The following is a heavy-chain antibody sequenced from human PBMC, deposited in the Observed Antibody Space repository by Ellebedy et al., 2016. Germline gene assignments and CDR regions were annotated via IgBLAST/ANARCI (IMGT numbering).Heavy chain of an antibody. V-gene: IGHV4-39*01. CDR1: GGSISSSSSY. J-gene: IGHJ6*01. CDR3: ARGNVLLWFGELQDYYYGMDV. Sequence: SETLSLTCTVSGGSISSSSSYWGWIRQPPGTGLEWIGSIYYSGSTYYNPSLKSRVTISVDTSKNQFSLKLSSVTAADTAVYYCARGNVLLWFGELQDYYYGMDVWGQGTTVTVSS. CDR2: IYYSGST. D-gene: IGHD3-10*01.